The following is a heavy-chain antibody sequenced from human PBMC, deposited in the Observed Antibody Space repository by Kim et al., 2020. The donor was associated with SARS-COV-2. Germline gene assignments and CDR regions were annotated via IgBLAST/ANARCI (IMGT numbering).Heavy chain of an antibody. Sequence: TGYAQRFQGRVTMTRNTSISTAYMALSSLRSEDTAVYYCARALRTVTTYDWGQGTLVTVSS. J-gene: IGHJ4*02. V-gene: IGHV1-8*01. D-gene: IGHD4-17*01. CDR2: T. CDR3: ARALRTVTTYD.